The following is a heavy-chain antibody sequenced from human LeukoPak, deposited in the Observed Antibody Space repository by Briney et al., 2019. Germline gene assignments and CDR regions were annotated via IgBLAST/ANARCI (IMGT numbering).Heavy chain of an antibody. CDR2: INHSGST. CDR3: ARGPIVVVPAAIRRYFQH. J-gene: IGHJ1*01. Sequence: SETLSLTCAVYGGSFSGYYWSWIRRPPGKGLEWIGEINHSGSTNYNPSLKSRVTISVHTSKNPLALKLSSVTAADTAVYYCARGPIVVVPAAIRRYFQHWGQGTLVIVSS. CDR1: GGSFSGYY. D-gene: IGHD2-2*02. V-gene: IGHV4-34*01.